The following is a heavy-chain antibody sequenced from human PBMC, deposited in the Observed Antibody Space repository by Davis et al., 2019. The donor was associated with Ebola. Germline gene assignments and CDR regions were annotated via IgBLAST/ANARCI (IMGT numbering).Heavy chain of an antibody. Sequence: GESLKISCAASGFTFSGSSMNWVRQAPGKGLEWVAHISVGTKTTHYADSVKGRFTISRDNAKNSLYLQMNSLRAEDTAVYYCARPPGDIVVVPAAKSYYYYYYMDVWGKGTTVTVSS. CDR2: ISVGTKTT. D-gene: IGHD2-2*01. J-gene: IGHJ6*03. CDR3: ARPPGDIVVVPAAKSYYYYYYMDV. V-gene: IGHV3-48*04. CDR1: GFTFSGSS.